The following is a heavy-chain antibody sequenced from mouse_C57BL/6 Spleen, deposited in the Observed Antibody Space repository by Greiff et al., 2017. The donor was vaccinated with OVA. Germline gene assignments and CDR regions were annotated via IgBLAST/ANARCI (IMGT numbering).Heavy chain of an antibody. D-gene: IGHD1-1*01. CDR1: GYTFTSYW. J-gene: IGHJ2*01. CDR3: ARNGYYGSRYFDD. CDR2: IDPSDSYT. Sequence: QVQLQQSGAELVMPGASVKLSCKASGYTFTSYWMHWVKQRPGQGLEWIGEIDPSDSYTNYNQKFKGKSTLTVDKSSSTAYMQLSSLTSEDSAVYYCARNGYYGSRYFDDWGQGTTLTVSS. V-gene: IGHV1-69*01.